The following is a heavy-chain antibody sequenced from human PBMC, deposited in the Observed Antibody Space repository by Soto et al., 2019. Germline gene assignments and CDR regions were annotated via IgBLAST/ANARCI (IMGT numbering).Heavy chain of an antibody. V-gene: IGHV1-18*01. CDR3: ARDSAELLSYYYYGMDV. Sequence: ASVKVSCKASGYTFTSYGISWVRQAPGQGLEWMGWISAYNGNTNYAQKLQGRVTMTTDTSTSTAYMELRSLRSDDTAVYYCARDSAELLSYYYYGMDVWGQGTTVTVSS. D-gene: IGHD2-2*01. CDR2: ISAYNGNT. CDR1: GYTFTSYG. J-gene: IGHJ6*02.